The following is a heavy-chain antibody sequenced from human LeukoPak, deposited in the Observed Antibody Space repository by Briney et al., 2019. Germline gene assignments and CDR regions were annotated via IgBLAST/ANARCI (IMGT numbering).Heavy chain of an antibody. Sequence: PSETLSLTCAVYGGSFSGYYWSWIRQPPGKGLEWIGEINHSGSTNYNPSLKSRVTISVDTSKNQFSLKLSSVTAADTAVYYCARANYYYDAFGIWGQGTMVTVSS. CDR2: INHSGST. V-gene: IGHV4-34*01. D-gene: IGHD3-22*01. CDR3: ARANYYYDAFGI. J-gene: IGHJ3*02. CDR1: GGSFSGYY.